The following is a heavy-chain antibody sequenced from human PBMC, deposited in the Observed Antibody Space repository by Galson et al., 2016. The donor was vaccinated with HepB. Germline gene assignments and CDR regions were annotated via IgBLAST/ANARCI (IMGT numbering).Heavy chain of an antibody. Sequence: PSQALAWVAASSSGRGTEYYADSVKRRFTISRDKSRNTLFLQTDALSPADTAVYYCAKEGAWGAFYDVFWGQGTLVTASS. CDR3: AKEGAWGAFYDVF. V-gene: IGHV3-30-3*02. CDR2: SSSGRGTE. D-gene: IGHD3-3*01. J-gene: IGHJ4*02.